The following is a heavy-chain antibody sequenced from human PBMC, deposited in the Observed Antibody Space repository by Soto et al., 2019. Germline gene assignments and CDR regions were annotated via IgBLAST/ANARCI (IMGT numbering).Heavy chain of an antibody. J-gene: IGHJ5*02. D-gene: IGHD3-3*01. CDR1: GFTFSSYS. CDR2: ISSSSSTI. Sequence: PGGSLRLSCAASGFTFSSYSMNWGRQAPGKGLEWVSYISSSSSTIYYADSVRGRFTISRDNDKNSLYLQMNSLRDRDTAVYYCSRTPGPYLRFFDWFDPWGQGTLVTVSS. V-gene: IGHV3-48*02. CDR3: SRTPGPYLRFFDWFDP.